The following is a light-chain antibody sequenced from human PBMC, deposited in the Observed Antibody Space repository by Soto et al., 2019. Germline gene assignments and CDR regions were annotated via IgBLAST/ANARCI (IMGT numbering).Light chain of an antibody. Sequence: DIQMTQSPTSLSVSVGDRVTITCRASQGIRNFVAWYQQKPGKAPKLLIYAASTLQSGVPSRFSGSGSGTDFTLTINRLQPEDVATSSCQKYSSVPVFGPGTKVEIK. V-gene: IGKV1-27*01. CDR2: AAS. J-gene: IGKJ3*01. CDR1: QGIRNF. CDR3: QKYSSVPV.